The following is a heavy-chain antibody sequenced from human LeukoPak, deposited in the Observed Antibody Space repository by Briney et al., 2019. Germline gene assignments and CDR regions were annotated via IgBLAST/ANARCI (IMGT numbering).Heavy chain of an antibody. J-gene: IGHJ4*02. CDR1: GGSISSYY. CDR2: IYYSGST. Sequence: MTSETLSLTCTVSGGSISSYYWSWIRQPPGKGLEWIGYIYYSGSTNYNPSLKSRVTISVDTSKNQFSLKLSSVTAADTAVYYCARGEMATVYDYWGQGTLVTVSS. V-gene: IGHV4-59*01. D-gene: IGHD5-24*01. CDR3: ARGEMATVYDY.